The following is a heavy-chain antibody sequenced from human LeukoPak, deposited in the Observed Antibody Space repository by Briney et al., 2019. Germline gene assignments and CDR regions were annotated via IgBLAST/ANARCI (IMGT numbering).Heavy chain of an antibody. CDR2: ISWNSASV. D-gene: IGHD3-10*01. J-gene: IGHJ4*02. Sequence: GGSLRLSCAASGFTFDDYAMHWVRQGPGKALEWVSYISWNSASVGYADSVKGRFTISRDSAKNSLYLQMNSLTPEDTALYYCVKAKYDYGSGSYSPFDNWGQGIRVTVSS. CDR1: GFTFDDYA. V-gene: IGHV3-9*01. CDR3: VKAKYDYGSGSYSPFDN.